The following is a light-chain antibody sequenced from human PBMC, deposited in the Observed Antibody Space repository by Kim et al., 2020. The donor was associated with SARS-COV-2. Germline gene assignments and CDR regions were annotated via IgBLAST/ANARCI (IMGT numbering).Light chain of an antibody. CDR1: QIVNSYY. CDR2: GAS. V-gene: IGKV3-20*01. CDR3: QHFGSSPT. J-gene: IGKJ2*01. Sequence: SLSPGEGATLSCRASQIVNSYYLAWYQQKPGQAPRLLIYGASTRATGIPDRFSGSGSGTHFTLTISRLEAEDSALYYCQHFGSSPTFGQGTKLQI.